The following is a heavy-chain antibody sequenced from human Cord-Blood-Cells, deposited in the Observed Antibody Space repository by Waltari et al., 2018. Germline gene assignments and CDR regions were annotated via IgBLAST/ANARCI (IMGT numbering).Heavy chain of an antibody. CDR3: AREGELGIGDAFDI. Sequence: QVQLVQSGAEVKKPGASVKVSCKAFGYTFTGYSMHWVRKAPGQGLEWRGWINPNSVGTNYAQKFQGWVPMTRDTSISTAYMELSRLRSDDTAVYYCAREGELGIGDAFDIWGQGTMVTVSS. V-gene: IGHV1-2*04. J-gene: IGHJ3*02. CDR1: GYTFTGYS. CDR2: INPNSVGT. D-gene: IGHD3-16*01.